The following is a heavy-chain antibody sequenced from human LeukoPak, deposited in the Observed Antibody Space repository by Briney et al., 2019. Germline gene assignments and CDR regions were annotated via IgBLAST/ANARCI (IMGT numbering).Heavy chain of an antibody. J-gene: IGHJ4*02. CDR1: GFTFSSYT. V-gene: IGHV3-33*06. Sequence: PGGSLRLSCAASGFTFSSYTMHWVRQAPGKGLEWVAVIWYDGSNKYYADSVKGRFTISRDNSKNTLYLQMNSLRAEDTAVYYCAKSPGRAAAGYIDYWGQGTLVTVSS. CDR3: AKSPGRAAAGYIDY. D-gene: IGHD6-13*01. CDR2: IWYDGSNK.